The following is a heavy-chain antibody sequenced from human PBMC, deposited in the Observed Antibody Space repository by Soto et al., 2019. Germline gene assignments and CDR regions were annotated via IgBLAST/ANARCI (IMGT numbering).Heavy chain of an antibody. Sequence: GSGPTLVNPTQTLTLTCTFSGFSLSTSGVGVGWIRQPPGKALEWLALIYWNDDKRYSPSLKSRLTITKDTSKNQVVLTMTNMDPVDTATYYCAHFDYYGSGSYPYNWFDPWGQGTLVTVSS. J-gene: IGHJ5*02. CDR1: GFSLSTSGVG. V-gene: IGHV2-5*01. CDR2: IYWNDDK. D-gene: IGHD3-10*01. CDR3: AHFDYYGSGSYPYNWFDP.